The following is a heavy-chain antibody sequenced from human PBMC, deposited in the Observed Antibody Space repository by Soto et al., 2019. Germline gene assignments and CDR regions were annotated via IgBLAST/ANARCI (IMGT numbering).Heavy chain of an antibody. CDR2: ISAYNGNT. CDR3: ARYSSGWYSPGSSFDI. CDR1: GYTFTSYG. J-gene: IGHJ3*02. Sequence: QVQLVQSGAEVKKPGASVKVSCKASGYTFTSYGISWVRQAPGQGLEWMGWISAYNGNTNYAQKLQGRVTMTTDTSTSTAYMELTSLRSDDTAVDYCARYSSGWYSPGSSFDIWGQGTMVTVSS. D-gene: IGHD6-19*01. V-gene: IGHV1-18*01.